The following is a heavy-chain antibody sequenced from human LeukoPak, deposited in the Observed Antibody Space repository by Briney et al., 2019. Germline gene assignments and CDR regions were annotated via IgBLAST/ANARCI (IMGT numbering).Heavy chain of an antibody. V-gene: IGHV3-23*01. CDR2: ISGSGGST. CDR1: GFTFSSYA. J-gene: IGHJ4*02. Sequence: GGSQRLSCAASGFTFSSYAMSWVRQAPGKGLEWVSAISGSGGSTYYADSVKGRFTISRDNSKNTLYLQMNSLRAEDTAVYYCAKGLDIVVVVAASDYWGQGTLVTVSS. D-gene: IGHD2-15*01. CDR3: AKGLDIVVVVAASDY.